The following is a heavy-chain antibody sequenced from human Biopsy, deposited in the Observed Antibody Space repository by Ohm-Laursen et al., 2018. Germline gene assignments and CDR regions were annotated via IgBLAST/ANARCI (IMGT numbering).Heavy chain of an antibody. CDR1: RFIFSTYT. CDR2: ISSRSSDI. V-gene: IGHV3-21*01. J-gene: IGHJ6*02. D-gene: IGHD2-2*01. Sequence: LSLTCAASRFIFSTYTMNWVRQAPGEGLEWVSSISSRSSDIYYADLVKGRFTISRDNAKNSLFLHMNSLRAEDTAVYYCARESALKWYQSLSYFNGMDVWGQGTTVTVSS. CDR3: ARESALKWYQSLSYFNGMDV.